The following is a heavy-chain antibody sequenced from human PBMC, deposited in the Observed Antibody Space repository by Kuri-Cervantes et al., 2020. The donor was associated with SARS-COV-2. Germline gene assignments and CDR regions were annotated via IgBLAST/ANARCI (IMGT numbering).Heavy chain of an antibody. CDR2: IIPILGIA. CDR3: AREHPGTEDYYFDY. V-gene: IGHV1-69*04. D-gene: IGHD1-26*01. J-gene: IGHJ4*02. Sequence: SVKVSCKASGGTFSSYTISWVRQAPGQGLEWMGRIIPILGIANYAQKFQGRVTITRDTSASTAYMELSSLGSEDTAVYYCAREHPGTEDYYFDYWGQGTLITVSS. CDR1: GGTFSSYT.